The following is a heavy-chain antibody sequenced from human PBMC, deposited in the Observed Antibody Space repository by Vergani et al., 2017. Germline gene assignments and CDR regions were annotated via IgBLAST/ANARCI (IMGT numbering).Heavy chain of an antibody. V-gene: IGHV4-61*02. CDR1: GGSVRTSIGYY. Sequence: QVQLQSGPGLVKPSQTLSLSCTVSGGSVRTSIGYYWTWIRQPAGKTLEWIGEIFSSGTTNYNPSFKNRVTMSVDTSKNQFSLKLNSVTAADTAVYYCARGSRAEGGSGPDKWGQGTLVTVSS. D-gene: IGHD6-13*01. CDR2: IFSSGTT. J-gene: IGHJ4*02. CDR3: ARGSRAEGGSGPDK.